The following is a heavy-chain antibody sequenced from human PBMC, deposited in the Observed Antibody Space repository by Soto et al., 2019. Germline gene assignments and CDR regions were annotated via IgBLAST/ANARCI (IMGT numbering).Heavy chain of an antibody. Sequence: ETLSLTCTVSGGSISSYYWRWIRQPPGKGLEWIGYTYYSGSTNYNPSLKSRVTISVDTSKNQFSLKLSSVTAADTAVYYCARQQYYYDSRSYYFDYWGQGTLVTVSS. CDR1: GGSISSYY. CDR2: TYYSGST. CDR3: ARQQYYYDSRSYYFDY. J-gene: IGHJ4*02. V-gene: IGHV4-59*01. D-gene: IGHD3-22*01.